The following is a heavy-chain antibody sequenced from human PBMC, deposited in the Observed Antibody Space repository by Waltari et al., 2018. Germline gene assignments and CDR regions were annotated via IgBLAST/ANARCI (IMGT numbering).Heavy chain of an antibody. CDR2: IWYDGSNK. V-gene: IGHV3-33*08. CDR3: ARDEESGYSYGFPTYSFDY. J-gene: IGHJ4*02. CDR1: GFTFSRYG. Sequence: QVQLVESGGGVVQPGRSLRLPCAAPGFTFSRYGMHWVRQAPGKGVEWVAVIWYDGSNKYYADSVKGRFTISRDNSKNTLYLQMHSLRAEDTAVYYCARDEESGYSYGFPTYSFDYWGQGTLVTVSS. D-gene: IGHD5-18*01.